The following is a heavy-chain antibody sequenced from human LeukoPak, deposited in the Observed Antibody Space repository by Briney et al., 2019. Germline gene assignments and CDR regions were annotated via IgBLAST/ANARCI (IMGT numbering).Heavy chain of an antibody. D-gene: IGHD6-13*01. Sequence: PGGSLRLSCGGSGFTFSSYYMNWVRQAPGKGLEWVSSISSSSSYIYYADSVKGRFTISRDNAKNSLYLQMNSLRAEDTAVYYCARGGAAAGIDAFDIWGHGTMVTVSS. CDR2: ISSSSSYI. V-gene: IGHV3-21*01. J-gene: IGHJ3*02. CDR1: GFTFSSYY. CDR3: ARGGAAAGIDAFDI.